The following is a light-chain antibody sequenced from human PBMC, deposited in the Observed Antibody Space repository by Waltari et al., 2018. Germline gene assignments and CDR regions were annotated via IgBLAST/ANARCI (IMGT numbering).Light chain of an antibody. Sequence: QSVLTQPPSLSATPGQKVTISCSGPSPNLGGNYVPWYQQVPRAAPNLLIYDNSKRPPGIPDRFSASKSGTSATLGIAGLETGDEATYYCASWDLTLSSVIFGGGTKVTV. CDR3: ASWDLTLSSVI. J-gene: IGLJ2*01. CDR2: DNS. CDR1: SPNLGGNY. V-gene: IGLV1-51*01.